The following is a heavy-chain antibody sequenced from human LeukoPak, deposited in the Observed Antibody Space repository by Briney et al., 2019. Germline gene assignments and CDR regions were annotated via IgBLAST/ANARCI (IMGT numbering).Heavy chain of an antibody. CDR2: IYYSGST. D-gene: IGHD2-8*01. CDR1: GGSISSYY. V-gene: IGHV4-59*01. CDR3: ARDAGVSPYYFDY. J-gene: IGHJ4*02. Sequence: SETLSLTCTVSGGSISSYYWSWLRQPPGKGLEWIGYIYYSGSTNYNPSLKSRVTISVDTSKNQFSLKLSSVTAADTAVYYCARDAGVSPYYFDYWGQGTLVTVSS.